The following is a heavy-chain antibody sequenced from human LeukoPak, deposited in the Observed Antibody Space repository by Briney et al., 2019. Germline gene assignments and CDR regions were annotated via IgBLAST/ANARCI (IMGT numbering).Heavy chain of an antibody. CDR1: GYSFTSYW. CDR2: IYPGDSDT. J-gene: IGHJ4*02. CDR3: ARVVPAAMSDFDY. V-gene: IGHV5-51*01. D-gene: IGHD2-2*01. Sequence: GESLKISCKGSGYSFTSYWIGWVRPMPGKGLEWMGIIYPGDSDTRYSPSFQGQVTISADKSISTAYLQWSSLKASDTAMYYCARVVPAAMSDFDYWGQGTLVTVSS.